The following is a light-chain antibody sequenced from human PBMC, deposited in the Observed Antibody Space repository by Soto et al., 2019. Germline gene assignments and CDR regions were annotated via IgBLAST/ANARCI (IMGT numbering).Light chain of an antibody. J-gene: IGLJ1*01. CDR2: DVS. CDR1: SNDIGSYNY. Sequence: QSALTQPASVSGSPGQSITISCTGTSNDIGSYNYVSWYQQYPGKAPKLMIFDVSNRPSGVSNRFSGSKSGNTASLTISGLQAEDDADYYCSSYTSSSYTSSTTLYVFGTGTKVTVL. CDR3: SSYTSSSYTSSTTLYV. V-gene: IGLV2-14*01.